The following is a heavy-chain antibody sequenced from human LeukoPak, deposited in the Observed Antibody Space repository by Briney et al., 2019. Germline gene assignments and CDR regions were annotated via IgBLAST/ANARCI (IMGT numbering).Heavy chain of an antibody. Sequence: ASVKVSCKASGGTFSSYTISWVRQAPGQGLEWMGRIIPILGIANYAQKFQGRVTITADKSTSTAYMELSSLRSEDTAVYYCATPEGNSGWYNRVGPDYWGQGTLVTVSS. D-gene: IGHD6-19*01. CDR3: ATPEGNSGWYNRVGPDY. CDR1: GGTFSSYT. CDR2: IIPILGIA. J-gene: IGHJ4*02. V-gene: IGHV1-69*02.